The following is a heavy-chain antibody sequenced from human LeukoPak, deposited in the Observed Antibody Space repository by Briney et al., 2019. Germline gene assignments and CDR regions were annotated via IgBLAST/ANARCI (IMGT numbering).Heavy chain of an antibody. CDR3: TTREYYYGSGSYYMLPFYYYYYYMDV. CDR2: IKQDGSEK. J-gene: IGHJ6*03. Sequence: GGSLRLSCAASGFTFGTYWMSWVRQAPGKGLEWVANIKQDGSEKYYVDSAKGRFTISRDNAKNSLYLQMNSLRAEDTAVYYCTTREYYYGSGSYYMLPFYYYYYYMDVWGKGTTVTISS. CDR1: GFTFGTYW. D-gene: IGHD3-10*01. V-gene: IGHV3-7*01.